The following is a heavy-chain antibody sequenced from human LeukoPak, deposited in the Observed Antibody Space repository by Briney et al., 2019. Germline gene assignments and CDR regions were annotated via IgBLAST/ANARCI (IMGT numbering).Heavy chain of an antibody. D-gene: IGHD6-13*01. J-gene: IGHJ6*03. CDR1: GGTFSSYA. Sequence: ASVKVSCKASGGTFSSYAISWVRQAPGQGLEWMGGIIPIFGTANYAQKFQGRVTITADKSTSTAYMELSSLRSEDTAVYYCARDPQYSSSWYRPLRRDDMDVWGKGTTVTVSS. CDR2: IIPIFGTA. CDR3: ARDPQYSSSWYRPLRRDDMDV. V-gene: IGHV1-69*06.